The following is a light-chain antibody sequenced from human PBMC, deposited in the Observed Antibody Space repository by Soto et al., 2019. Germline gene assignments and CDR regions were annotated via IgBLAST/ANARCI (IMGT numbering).Light chain of an antibody. CDR1: SGHSNYA. V-gene: IGLV4-69*01. CDR2: FNSDGSH. CDR3: QTWGTGIHV. Sequence: QPVLTQSPSASASLGASVKLTCTLSSGHSNYAIAWHQQQPEKGPRYLMKFNSDGSHSKGDGIPDRFSGSSSGAEHYLTISSLQSEDEADYYCQTWGTGIHVFGTGTKLTVL. J-gene: IGLJ1*01.